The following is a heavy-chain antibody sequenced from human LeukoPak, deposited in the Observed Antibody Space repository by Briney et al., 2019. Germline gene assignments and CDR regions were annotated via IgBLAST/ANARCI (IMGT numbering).Heavy chain of an antibody. CDR3: ARGIRKVLPSAFDI. V-gene: IGHV1-8*01. CDR2: MNPNSGNT. J-gene: IGHJ3*02. CDR1: GYTFTIRD. D-gene: IGHD2-8*02. Sequence: ASVKVSCKASGYTFTIRDINWVRQATGQGLEWMGWMNPNSGNTGYAQKFQGRVTMTRNTSISTAYMELSSLRSEDTAVYYCARGIRKVLPSAFDIWGQGTTVTVSS.